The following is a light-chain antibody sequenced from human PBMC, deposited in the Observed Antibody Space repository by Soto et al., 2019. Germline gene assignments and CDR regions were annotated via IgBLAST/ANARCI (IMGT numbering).Light chain of an antibody. CDR3: QQSYSVPPT. V-gene: IGKV1-39*01. CDR2: DAS. J-gene: IGKJ2*01. CDR1: QRIRTS. Sequence: DVQMTQSPSSLSASVGDRVTITCRASQRIRTSLNWYQQKPGKAPKFLIYDASSLQSEVPSRFSGSGSGTDFTLTISNLQPEDFATYYCQQSYSVPPTFGQGTKLEIK.